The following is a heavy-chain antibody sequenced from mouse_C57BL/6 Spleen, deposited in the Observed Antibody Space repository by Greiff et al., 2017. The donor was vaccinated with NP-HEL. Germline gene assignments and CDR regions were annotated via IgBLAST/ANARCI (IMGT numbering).Heavy chain of an antibody. CDR1: GYSFTGYY. J-gene: IGHJ1*03. V-gene: IGHV1-43*01. CDR3: ARRYYGSSYDWYFDV. Sequence: EVKLMESGPELVKPGASVKISCKASGYSFTGYYMHWVKQSSEKSLEWIGEINPSTGGTSYNQKFKGKATLTVDKSSSTAYMQLKSLTSEDSAVYYCARRYYGSSYDWYFDVWGTGTTVTVSS. CDR2: INPSTGGT. D-gene: IGHD1-1*01.